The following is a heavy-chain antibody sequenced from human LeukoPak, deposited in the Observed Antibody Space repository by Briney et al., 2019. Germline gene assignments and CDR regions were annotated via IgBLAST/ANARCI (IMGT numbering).Heavy chain of an antibody. CDR2: INHDKSKK. V-gene: IGHV3-7*01. J-gene: IGHJ5*02. CDR3: AISTYSSSPS. D-gene: IGHD6-6*01. CDR1: GFAFSDHW. Sequence: RGCLRLSSAASGFAFSDHWMIWVRQAPGEGREWVANINHDKSKKYYVDSVEGLFTISRDNAKISLYLQMNSLRAEDTAVYYCAISTYSSSPSWGQGTLVTVSS.